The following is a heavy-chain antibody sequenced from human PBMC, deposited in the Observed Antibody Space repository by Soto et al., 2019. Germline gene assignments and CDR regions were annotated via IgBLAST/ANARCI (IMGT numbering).Heavy chain of an antibody. CDR1: GFTFSSYS. V-gene: IGHV3-21*01. Sequence: EVQLVESGGGLVKPGGSLRLSCAASGFTFSSYSMNWVRQAPGKGLEWVASISSSSSYIYYADSVKGRFTISRDNAKNSLYLQMNSLRAEDTAVYYCARAYDSRGYYGYYYYGMDVWGHGTTVAVSS. J-gene: IGHJ6*02. D-gene: IGHD3-22*01. CDR3: ARAYDSRGYYGYYYYGMDV. CDR2: ISSSSSYI.